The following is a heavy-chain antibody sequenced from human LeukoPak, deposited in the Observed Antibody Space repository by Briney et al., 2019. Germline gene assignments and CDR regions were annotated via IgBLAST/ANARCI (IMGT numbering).Heavy chain of an antibody. J-gene: IGHJ5*02. CDR1: GYTFTSYG. CDR3: ARRVRYYYDSSGCQYVVWFDP. CDR2: ISAYNGNT. Sequence: ASVKVSCKASGYTFTSYGISWVRQAPGQGLEWMGWISAYNGNTNYAQKLQGRVTMTTDTSTSTAYMELRSLRSDDTAVYYCARRVRYYYDSSGCQYVVWFDPWGQGTLVTVSS. D-gene: IGHD3-22*01. V-gene: IGHV1-18*01.